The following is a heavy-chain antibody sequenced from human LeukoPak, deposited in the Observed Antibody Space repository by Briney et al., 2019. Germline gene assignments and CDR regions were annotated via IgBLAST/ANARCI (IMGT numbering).Heavy chain of an antibody. CDR3: AKPDEKVVAATLN. CDR1: GFTFSSYA. V-gene: IGHV3-23*01. Sequence: PGGSLRLSCAASGFTFSSYAMSWVRQAPGKGLEWVSAISGSGGSTCYADSVRGRFTISRDNSKNTLYLQMNSLRAEDTAVYYCAKPDEKVVAATLNWGQGTLVTVSS. J-gene: IGHJ4*02. D-gene: IGHD2-15*01. CDR2: ISGSGGST.